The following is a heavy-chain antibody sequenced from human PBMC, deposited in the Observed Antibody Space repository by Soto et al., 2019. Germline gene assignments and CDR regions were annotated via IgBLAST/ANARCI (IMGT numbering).Heavy chain of an antibody. CDR2: ISSGGST. V-gene: IGHV3-66*01. D-gene: IGHD3-3*01. CDR1: GFTVSNLY. CDR3: ARDTLGGAYDFLH. Sequence: RPGGSLRLSCAASGFTVSNLYMTWVRQAPGKGLQWVAVISSGGSTYYADSVKGRFTISRDNSKNTLYLEMNSLRAEDTAVYYCARDTLGGAYDFLHGGQGTLVTVSS. J-gene: IGHJ4*02.